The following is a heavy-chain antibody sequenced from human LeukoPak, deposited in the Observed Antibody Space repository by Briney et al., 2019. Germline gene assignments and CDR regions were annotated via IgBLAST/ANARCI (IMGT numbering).Heavy chain of an antibody. CDR3: AKDPRWVVVVPGWYFDY. V-gene: IGHV3-30*02. J-gene: IGHJ4*02. D-gene: IGHD2-2*01. Sequence: GGSLRLSCAASGFTFSDYYMSWIRQAPGKGLEWVAFIRYDGSNKYYADSVKGRFTISRDNSKNTLYLQMNSLRAEDTAVYYCAKDPRWVVVVPGWYFDYWGQGTLVTVSS. CDR2: IRYDGSNK. CDR1: GFTFSDYY.